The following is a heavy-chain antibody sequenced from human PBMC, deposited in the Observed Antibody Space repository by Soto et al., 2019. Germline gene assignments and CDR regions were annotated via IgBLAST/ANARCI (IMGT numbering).Heavy chain of an antibody. CDR1: GFTFISYA. Sequence: PGGSLRLSCAASGFTFISYAMSWVRQAPGKGLEWVSAISGSGGSTYYADSVKGRFTISRDNSKNTLYLQINSLRAEDTAVYYCAKELWFGELSNAGFDYWGQGTLVTVSS. D-gene: IGHD3-10*01. J-gene: IGHJ4*02. CDR3: AKELWFGELSNAGFDY. V-gene: IGHV3-23*01. CDR2: ISGSGGST.